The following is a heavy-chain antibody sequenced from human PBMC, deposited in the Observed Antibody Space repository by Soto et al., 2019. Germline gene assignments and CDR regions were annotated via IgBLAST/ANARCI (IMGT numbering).Heavy chain of an antibody. J-gene: IGHJ3*02. D-gene: IGHD4-17*01. Sequence: QVQLVESGGGLVKPGGSLRLSCAASGFTFSDYYMSWIRQAPGKGLEWGAYISSSGSTIYYADSVKVRFTIARDNAKNSLYLQMNSLRAEDTAVYYCARDKGEYDYGDYSGEDAFDIWGQGTMVTVSS. CDR2: ISSSGSTI. CDR3: ARDKGEYDYGDYSGEDAFDI. V-gene: IGHV3-11*01. CDR1: GFTFSDYY.